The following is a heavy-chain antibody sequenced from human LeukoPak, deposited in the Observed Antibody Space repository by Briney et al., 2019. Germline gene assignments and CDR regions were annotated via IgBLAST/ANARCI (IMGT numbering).Heavy chain of an antibody. CDR1: GGTFSSYA. J-gene: IGHJ1*01. CDR2: IIPIFGTA. V-gene: IGHV1-69*06. Sequence: GASVKVSCKASGGTFSSYAISWVRQAPGQGLEWMGGIIPIFGTANYAQKFQGRVTITADKSTSTAYMELSSLRSEDTAVYYCARDSYYYDSSGREYFQHWGQGTPVTVSS. CDR3: ARDSYYYDSSGREYFQH. D-gene: IGHD3-22*01.